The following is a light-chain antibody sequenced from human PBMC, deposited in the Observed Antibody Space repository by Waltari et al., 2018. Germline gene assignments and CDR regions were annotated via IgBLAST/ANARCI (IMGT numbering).Light chain of an antibody. CDR2: GAS. V-gene: IGKV3-15*01. Sequence: EIVMTQSLATLSVSPGERATLSCRASQSVSSNLAWYQQKPGQAPRLLIYGASTRATGIPARFSGSGSGTECTLTISSLQSEDFAVYYCQQYNNWPRVTFGQGTRLEIK. CDR1: QSVSSN. J-gene: IGKJ5*01. CDR3: QQYNNWPRVT.